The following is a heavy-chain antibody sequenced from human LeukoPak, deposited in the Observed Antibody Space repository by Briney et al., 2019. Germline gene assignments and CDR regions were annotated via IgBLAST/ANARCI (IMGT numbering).Heavy chain of an antibody. CDR2: IYTSGST. Sequence: MTSETLSLTCTVSGYSISSGYYWGWIRQPAGKGLEWIGRIYTSGSTNYNPSLKSRVTISVDTSKKQFSLKLSSVTAADTAVYYCAGNYYGSGSYYSEDRYWGQGTLVTVSS. D-gene: IGHD3-10*01. CDR1: GYSISSGYY. J-gene: IGHJ4*02. CDR3: AGNYYGSGSYYSEDRY. V-gene: IGHV4-61*02.